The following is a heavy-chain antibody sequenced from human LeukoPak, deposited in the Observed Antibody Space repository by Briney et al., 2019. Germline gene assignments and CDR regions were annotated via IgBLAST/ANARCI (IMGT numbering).Heavy chain of an antibody. V-gene: IGHV4-4*07. D-gene: IGHD3-22*01. CDR1: GGSISSYY. CDR2: IYTSGST. J-gene: IGHJ4*02. CDR3: AGEYYYDSSGYYR. Sequence: SETLCLTCTVSGGSISSYYWSWLRQPAGKGLEWIGRIYTSGSTNYNPSLKSRVTMSVDTSKNQFSLKLSSVTAADTAVYYCAGEYYYDSSGYYRWGQGTLVTVSS.